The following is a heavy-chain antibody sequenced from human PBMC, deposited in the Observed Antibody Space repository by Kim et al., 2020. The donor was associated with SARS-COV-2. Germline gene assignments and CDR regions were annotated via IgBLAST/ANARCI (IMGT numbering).Heavy chain of an antibody. CDR1: GFTVSDNY. D-gene: IGHD6-6*01. CDR3: ARGKTYLSSSFFDY. J-gene: IGHJ4*02. V-gene: IGHV3-53*01. CDR2: IFAHGDT. Sequence: GGSLRLSCAASGFTVSDNYINWVRQAPGKGLEWVAVIFAHGDTSYADSVKGRFTISRDTSKNTLYLQIDSLRAEDTAVYYCARGKTYLSSSFFDYWGQGALVTVSS.